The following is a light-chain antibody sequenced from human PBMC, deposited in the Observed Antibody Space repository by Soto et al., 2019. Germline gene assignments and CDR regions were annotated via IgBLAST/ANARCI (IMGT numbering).Light chain of an antibody. CDR3: QLYNSFLYT. J-gene: IGKJ2*01. CDR2: DAS. V-gene: IGKV1-5*01. Sequence: DIQMTQSPSTLSASVGDRVTITCRASQSISIWLAWYQQKPGKAPKLLIYDASKLESGVPSRFSGSGSGTEFTLTIRSPQPDDFATYYCQLYNSFLYTFGQGTKLEIK. CDR1: QSISIW.